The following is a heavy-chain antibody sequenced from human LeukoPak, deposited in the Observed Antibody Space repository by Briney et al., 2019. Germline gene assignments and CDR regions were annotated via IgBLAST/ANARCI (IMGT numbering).Heavy chain of an antibody. D-gene: IGHD4-11*01. CDR2: IRFDGSYK. V-gene: IGHV3-30*02. Sequence: SGGSLRLSCAASGFTFSSYGMHWVRQSPGKGLEWVAFIRFDGSYKYYADSVKGRFTISRDNSKDTLYLQMNSLRAEDTAVYYCAKGYDYNFDYWGQGTLVTVSS. CDR3: AKGYDYNFDY. J-gene: IGHJ4*02. CDR1: GFTFSSYG.